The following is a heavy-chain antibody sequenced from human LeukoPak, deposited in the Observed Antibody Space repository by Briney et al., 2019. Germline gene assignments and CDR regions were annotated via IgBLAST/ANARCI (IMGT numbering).Heavy chain of an antibody. CDR1: GFTFSSYS. CDR2: ISSSSGYI. Sequence: GGSLRLSCAASGFTFSSYSMNWVRQAPGKGLEWVSSISSSSGYIYYADSVKGRFTISRDNAKNSLYLQMNSLRVEDTAVYYCARDRIAAAGTDGTYYYYMDVWGKGTTVTVSS. J-gene: IGHJ6*03. V-gene: IGHV3-21*06. CDR3: ARDRIAAAGTDGTYYYYMDV. D-gene: IGHD6-13*01.